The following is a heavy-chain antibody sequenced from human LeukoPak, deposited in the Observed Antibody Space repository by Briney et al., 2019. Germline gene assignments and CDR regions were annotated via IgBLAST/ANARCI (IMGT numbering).Heavy chain of an antibody. D-gene: IGHD3-3*01. Sequence: AGGSLRLSCAASGFTFSSYAMHWVRQAPGKGLEWVAVISYDGSNKYYADSVKGRFTISRDNSKNTLYLQMNSLRAEDTAVYYCARDPRKWLLFLRRGSWFDPWGQGTLVTVSS. CDR2: ISYDGSNK. CDR3: ARDPRKWLLFLRRGSWFDP. J-gene: IGHJ5*02. V-gene: IGHV3-30*04. CDR1: GFTFSSYA.